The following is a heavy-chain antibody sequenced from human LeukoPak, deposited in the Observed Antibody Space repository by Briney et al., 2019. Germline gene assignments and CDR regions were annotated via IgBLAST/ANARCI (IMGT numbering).Heavy chain of an antibody. D-gene: IGHD3-3*02. J-gene: IGHJ4*02. CDR1: GFTLSSYW. V-gene: IGHV3-74*01. CDR3: ARFSTHFDY. CDR2: INSDGRGT. Sequence: PGGSLRLSCAASGFTLSSYWMQWVRQVPGKGLVWVSRINSDGRGTTYADSVKGRFTISRDNAKNSLYLQMNSLRDEDTAVYYCARFSTHFDYWGQGTLVTVSS.